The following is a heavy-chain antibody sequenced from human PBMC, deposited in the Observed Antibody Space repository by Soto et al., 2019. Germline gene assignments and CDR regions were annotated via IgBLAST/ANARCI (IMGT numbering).Heavy chain of an antibody. V-gene: IGHV3-23*01. J-gene: IGHJ5*01. CDR2: ISGSGGNT. CDR3: AKDPHYHQQLVPWCFDF. Sequence: PGGSLRLSCAASGFTFSSYAMSWVRQAPGKGLEWVSAISGSGGNTYYADSVKGRFTISRDNSKNTLYLQMNSLRAEDTAVYYCAKDPHYHQQLVPWCFDFWGQGTLVTVSS. CDR1: GFTFSSYA. D-gene: IGHD6-13*01.